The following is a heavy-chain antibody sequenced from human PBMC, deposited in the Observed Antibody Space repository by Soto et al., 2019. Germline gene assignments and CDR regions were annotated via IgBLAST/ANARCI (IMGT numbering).Heavy chain of an antibody. D-gene: IGHD3-10*01. Sequence: SQTLSLTCAISGDSVSSSSSAWNWIRQSPSRGLEWLGRTYYRSTWIHDYAVSVKSRIIINPDTSQNQFPLQLNSVTPDDTAVYYCARGLRPHFDYWGLGTLVTVSS. V-gene: IGHV6-1*01. J-gene: IGHJ4*02. CDR2: TYYRSTWIH. CDR3: ARGLRPHFDY. CDR1: GDSVSSSSSA.